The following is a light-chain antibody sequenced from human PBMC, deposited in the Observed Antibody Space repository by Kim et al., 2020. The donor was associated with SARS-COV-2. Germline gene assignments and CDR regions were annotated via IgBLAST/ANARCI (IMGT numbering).Light chain of an antibody. CDR1: QSVSTY. CDR2: DAS. CDR3: QQRSNWPPIT. V-gene: IGKV3-11*01. J-gene: IGKJ5*01. Sequence: EVVLTQSPATLSLSPGERATLSCKASQSVSTYLAWYQQKPGQAPRLLIYDASTRATGIPARFSGSGSGTDFTLTISSLEPEDFAVYYCQQRSNWPPITFGRGTRLDIK.